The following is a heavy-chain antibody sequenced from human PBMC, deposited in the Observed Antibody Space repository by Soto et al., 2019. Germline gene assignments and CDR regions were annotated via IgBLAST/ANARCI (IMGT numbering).Heavy chain of an antibody. V-gene: IGHV3-23*01. J-gene: IGHJ4*02. Sequence: GGSLRLSCAASGFSFSSLAMSWVRQAPGKGLECVSSISGRGVDTLYADSVKGRFTISRDNSRNTLYLQVDSLRAKDTAVYYCAKDQTDVTLFDYWGQGISVTVSS. CDR3: AKDQTDVTLFDY. CDR1: GFSFSSLA. CDR2: ISGRGVDT. D-gene: IGHD2-21*02.